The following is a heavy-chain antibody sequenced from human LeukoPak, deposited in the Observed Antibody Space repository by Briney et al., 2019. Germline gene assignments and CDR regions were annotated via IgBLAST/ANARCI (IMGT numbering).Heavy chain of an antibody. V-gene: IGHV4-59*01. J-gene: IGHJ4*02. CDR2: IYYSGST. Sequence: SETLSLTCTVSGGSISSYYWSWIRQPPGKGLDWIGYIYYSGSTNYNPSLKSRVTISVDTSKNQFSLKLSSVTAADTAVYYCANTVYGSGSYYFDYWGQGTRVTVSS. CDR3: ANTVYGSGSYYFDY. D-gene: IGHD3-10*01. CDR1: GGSISSYY.